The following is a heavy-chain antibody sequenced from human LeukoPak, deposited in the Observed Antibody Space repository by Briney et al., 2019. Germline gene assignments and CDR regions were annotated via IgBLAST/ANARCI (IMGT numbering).Heavy chain of an antibody. J-gene: IGHJ4*02. Sequence: PGGSLRLSCAASGFTFSSYGMHWVRQAPGKGLEWVAFIRYDGSNKYYADSVKGRFTISRDNAKNSLYLQMNSLRAEDTGVYYCARGPPYGSGKFGPSDYWGQGTLVTVSS. D-gene: IGHD3-10*01. V-gene: IGHV3-30*02. CDR2: IRYDGSNK. CDR1: GFTFSSYG. CDR3: ARGPPYGSGKFGPSDY.